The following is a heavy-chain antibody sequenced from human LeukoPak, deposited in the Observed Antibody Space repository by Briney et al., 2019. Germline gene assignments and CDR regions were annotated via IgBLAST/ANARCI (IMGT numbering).Heavy chain of an antibody. CDR3: ARGGYYGSGNDXRXDP. D-gene: IGHD3-10*01. V-gene: IGHV4-59*01. Sequence: SETLSLTCTVSGGSISSYYWSWIRQPPGKGLEWIGYIYYSGSTNYNPSLKSRVTISVDTSKNQFSLKLTSVTAADTAVYFCARGGYYGSGNDXRXDPXXQGXLVT. CDR1: GGSISSYY. CDR2: IYYSGST. J-gene: IGHJ5*02.